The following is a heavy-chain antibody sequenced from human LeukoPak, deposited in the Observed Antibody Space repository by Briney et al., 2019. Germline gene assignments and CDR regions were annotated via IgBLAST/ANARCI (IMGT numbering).Heavy chain of an antibody. CDR1: GCTFTSYG. V-gene: IGHV1-18*01. D-gene: IGHD2-21*01. Sequence: VATVKVSCKASGCTFTSYGTSWVRQAPGQGLEWMGWISPYNGNTNYAPKLQGGLTMTTDTSTSTAYMELRSLRSDGTAVYYCARDRQCGYWGQGTLVTVSS. J-gene: IGHJ4*02. CDR2: ISPYNGNT. CDR3: ARDRQCGY.